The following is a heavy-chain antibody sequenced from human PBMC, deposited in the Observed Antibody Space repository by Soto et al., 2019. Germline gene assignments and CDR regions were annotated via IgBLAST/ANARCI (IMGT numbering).Heavy chain of an antibody. CDR2: INAGNGNT. V-gene: IGHV1-3*01. Sequence: ASVKVSCKASGYTFTSYAMHWVRQAPGQRLEWMGWINAGNGNTKYSQKLQGRVTITRDTSASTAYMELSSLRSEDTAVYYCARAYWRPDFWSGYYPPDYWGQGTLVTVSS. D-gene: IGHD3-3*01. J-gene: IGHJ4*02. CDR1: GYTFTSYA. CDR3: ARAYWRPDFWSGYYPPDY.